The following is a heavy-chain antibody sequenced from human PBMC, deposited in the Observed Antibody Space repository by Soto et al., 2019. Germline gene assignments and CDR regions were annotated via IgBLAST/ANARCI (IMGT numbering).Heavy chain of an antibody. D-gene: IGHD3-9*01. Sequence: GASVKVSCKASAGTFSSYAISWVRQAPGQGLEWMGGIIPIFGTANYAQKFQGRVMITPDESTSTAYLELSSPRSEVTAVYYCARATYYDILKGYYSGYYYYGMDVWGQGTTVTGS. V-gene: IGHV1-69*13. CDR3: ARATYYDILKGYYSGYYYYGMDV. CDR2: IIPIFGTA. J-gene: IGHJ6*02. CDR1: AGTFSSYA.